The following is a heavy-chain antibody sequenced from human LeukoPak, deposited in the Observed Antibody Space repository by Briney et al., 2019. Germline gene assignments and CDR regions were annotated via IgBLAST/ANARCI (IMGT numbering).Heavy chain of an antibody. CDR3: ATVADSSEFDY. CDR1: VYTFTSYD. Sequence: ASVKVSCKASVYTFTSYDINWVRQATGQGLEGMGWMNPNSGNTGYAQKFQGRDTMTRNNSIDTAHMVLSSLRSEDTAVYYCATVADSSEFDYWGQGTLVTVSS. V-gene: IGHV1-8*01. D-gene: IGHD3-22*01. CDR2: MNPNSGNT. J-gene: IGHJ4*02.